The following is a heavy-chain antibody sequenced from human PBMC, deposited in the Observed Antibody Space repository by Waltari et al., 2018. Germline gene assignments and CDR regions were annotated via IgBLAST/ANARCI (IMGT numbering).Heavy chain of an antibody. V-gene: IGHV4-39*07. J-gene: IGHJ3*02. D-gene: IGHD1-26*01. Sequence: QVQLQESGPGLVKPSETLSLTCTVSGGSISSSSFYWGWIRHPPGKGLEWIGSIYYTGSTYYKSSLKSRVTISVDTSKNQFSLKLTSVTAADTALYYCASPIVGAANYAFDIWGQGTMVTVSS. CDR1: GGSISSSSFY. CDR2: IYYTGST. CDR3: ASPIVGAANYAFDI.